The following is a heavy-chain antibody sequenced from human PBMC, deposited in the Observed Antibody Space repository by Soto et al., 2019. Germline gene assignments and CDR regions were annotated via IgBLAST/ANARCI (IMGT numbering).Heavy chain of an antibody. CDR1: GYTFTNYG. CDR3: ARDLRYFDWPPPGDWFDP. J-gene: IGHJ5*02. CDR2: ISAYNGNT. Sequence: ASLKVSCKASGYTFTNYGISWVRQAPGQGLEWMGWISAYNGNTNYAQKLQGRVTMTTDTSTSTAYMELRSLRSDDTAVYYCARDLRYFDWPPPGDWFDPWGQGTLVTSP. V-gene: IGHV1-18*01. D-gene: IGHD3-9*01.